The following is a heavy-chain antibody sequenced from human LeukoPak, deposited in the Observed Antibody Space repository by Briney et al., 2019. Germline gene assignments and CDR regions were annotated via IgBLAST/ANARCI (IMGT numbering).Heavy chain of an antibody. Sequence: PSETLSLTCTVSGGSISSYYWSWIRQPPGKGLEWIGYIYYSGSTNYNPSLKSRVTISVDTSKNQFSLKLSSVTAADTAVYYCARGRHNRGAFDIWGQGTMVTVSS. CDR1: GGSISSYY. V-gene: IGHV4-59*01. CDR3: ARGRHNRGAFDI. D-gene: IGHD1-14*01. J-gene: IGHJ3*02. CDR2: IYYSGST.